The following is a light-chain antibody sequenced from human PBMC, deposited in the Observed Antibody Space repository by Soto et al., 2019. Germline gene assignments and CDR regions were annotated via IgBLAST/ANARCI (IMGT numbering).Light chain of an antibody. CDR3: MQAVQTPPT. CDR2: LGS. CDR1: HSLLHSDVYDS. V-gene: IGKV2-28*01. J-gene: IGKJ1*01. Sequence: DFVMTQSPLSLPVTPVEPTSISCNSSHSLLHSDVYDSLDWCLQKPGQSPQLLIYLGSNRASGVPDRFSGSGSGTDFTLKISRVEAEDVGVYYCMQAVQTPPTFGQGTKVDIK.